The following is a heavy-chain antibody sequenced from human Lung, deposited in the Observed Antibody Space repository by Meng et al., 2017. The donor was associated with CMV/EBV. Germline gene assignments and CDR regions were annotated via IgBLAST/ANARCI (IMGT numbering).Heavy chain of an antibody. CDR3: ARSPGGGWFDP. J-gene: IGHJ5*02. Sequence: ASXXVSCKASGYTFTGYYMHWVRQAPGQGLEWMGWINPNSGGTNYAQKFQGRVTMTRDTSISTAYMELSRLRPDDTAVYYCARSPGGGWFDPWGQGTLVTVS. CDR2: INPNSGGT. V-gene: IGHV1-2*02. D-gene: IGHD6-25*01. CDR1: GYTFTGYY.